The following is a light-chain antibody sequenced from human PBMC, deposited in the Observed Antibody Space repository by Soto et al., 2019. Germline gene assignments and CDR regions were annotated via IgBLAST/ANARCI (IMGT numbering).Light chain of an antibody. CDR3: QQYNSYPWT. J-gene: IGKJ1*01. CDR2: DAS. V-gene: IGKV1-13*02. Sequence: AIQLTQSPSSLSASVGDRVTITCRASQGISSALVWYQQGPGKAPKLLIYDASTLESGVPSRFSGSGYGTDFTLTISSLQPDDFATYYCQQYNSYPWTFGQGTKVDIK. CDR1: QGISSA.